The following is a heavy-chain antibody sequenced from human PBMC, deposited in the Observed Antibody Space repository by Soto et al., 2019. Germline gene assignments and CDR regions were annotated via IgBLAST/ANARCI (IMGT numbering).Heavy chain of an antibody. CDR2: INHSGST. CDR3: ARSRRLWGGMDV. D-gene: IGHD3-16*01. V-gene: IGHV4-34*01. CDR1: GGSFSGYY. Sequence: QVQLQQWGAGLLKPSETLSLTCAIYGGSFSGYYWSWIRQPPGKGLEWIGEINHSGSTDYNPSLESRVTLSGDTSKNQFSLKLSSVTAADTAVYYCARSRRLWGGMDVWGQGTTVTVSS. J-gene: IGHJ6*02.